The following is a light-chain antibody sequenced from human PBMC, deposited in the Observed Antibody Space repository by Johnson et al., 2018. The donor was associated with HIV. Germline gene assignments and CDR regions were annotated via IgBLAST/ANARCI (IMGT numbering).Light chain of an antibody. CDR2: DTD. J-gene: IGLJ1*01. V-gene: IGLV1-51*01. CDR1: SSNIGNNF. CDR3: GTWDGSLSAVGYV. Sequence: QSVLTQPPSVSAAPGQKVTVSCSGSSSNIGNNFVSWYQQVPGTAPKLLISDTDKRPSGIPNRFSGSKSGTSAPPGISGLHPGEEVDYYCGTWDGSLSAVGYVCGTGTKVTAL.